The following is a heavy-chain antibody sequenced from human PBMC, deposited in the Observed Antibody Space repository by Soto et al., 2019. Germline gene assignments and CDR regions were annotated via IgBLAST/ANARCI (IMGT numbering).Heavy chain of an antibody. CDR1: GGSISSGGYS. Sequence: QLQLQESGSGLVKPSQTLSLTCAVSGGSISSGGYSWSWIRQPPGKGLECIGYIYHSGSTYYNPYLKGRVTISVDRSENQLSLKLSSVTAADTAVYYCARGTTTVTTFDYWGQGTLVTVSS. V-gene: IGHV4-30-2*01. CDR2: IYHSGST. D-gene: IGHD4-17*01. CDR3: ARGTTTVTTFDY. J-gene: IGHJ4*02.